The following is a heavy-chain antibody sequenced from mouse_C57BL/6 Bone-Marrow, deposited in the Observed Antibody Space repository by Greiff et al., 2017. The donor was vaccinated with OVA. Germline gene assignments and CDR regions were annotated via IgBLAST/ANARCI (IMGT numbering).Heavy chain of an antibody. CDR1: GFSLTSYG. CDR2: IWRGGST. D-gene: IGHD2-3*01. V-gene: IGHV2-5*01. CDR3: AKNHDGYYPYYFDD. Sequence: QVQLQQSGPGLVQPSQSLSITCTVSGFSLTSYGVHWVRQSPGKGLEWLGVIWRGGSTDYNAAFMSRLSITKDNTKSQVFFKMNSLQADDTAIYYCAKNHDGYYPYYFDDWGQGTTLTVSS. J-gene: IGHJ2*01.